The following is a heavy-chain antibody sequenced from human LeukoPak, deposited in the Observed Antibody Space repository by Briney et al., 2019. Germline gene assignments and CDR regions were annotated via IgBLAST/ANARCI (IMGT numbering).Heavy chain of an antibody. J-gene: IGHJ4*02. V-gene: IGHV4-34*01. D-gene: IGHD6-19*01. CDR1: GGSFSGYY. CDR2: INHSGST. CDR3: ARHDPYSSGCRRPCPPDY. Sequence: PSETLSLTCAVYGGSFSGYYWSWIRQPPGKGLEWIGEINHSGSTNYNPSLKSRVTISVDTSKNQFSLKLSSVTAADTAVYYCARHDPYSSGCRRPCPPDYWGQGTLVTVSS.